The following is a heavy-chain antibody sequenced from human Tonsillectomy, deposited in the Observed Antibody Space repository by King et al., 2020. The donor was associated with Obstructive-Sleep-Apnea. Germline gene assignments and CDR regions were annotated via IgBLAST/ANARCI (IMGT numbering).Heavy chain of an antibody. Sequence: VQLVESGGGLVQPGGSLRLSCAASGFTLSSYSMNWVRQAPGKGLEWVSYISSSSSTIYYADSVKGRLTISRDNAKNSLYLQMNSLRAEDTAVYYCARDGYRGHFAYWGQGTLVTVSS. CDR3: ARDGYRGHFAY. J-gene: IGHJ4*02. CDR1: GFTLSSYS. D-gene: IGHD5-18*01. CDR2: ISSSSSTI. V-gene: IGHV3-48*04.